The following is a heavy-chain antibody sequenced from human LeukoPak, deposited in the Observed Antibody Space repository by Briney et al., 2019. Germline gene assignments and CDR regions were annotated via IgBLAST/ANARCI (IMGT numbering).Heavy chain of an antibody. Sequence: SETLSLTCTVSGGSISSYYWSWIRQPPGKGLEWIGNIYYNGSTNYNPSLKSRVTISLDTPKNQFSLKLRSVSAADTAVYYCARVKAAAGDNWGQGTLVTVSS. J-gene: IGHJ4*02. CDR1: GGSISSYY. CDR2: IYYNGST. CDR3: ARVKAAAGDN. V-gene: IGHV4-59*01. D-gene: IGHD6-13*01.